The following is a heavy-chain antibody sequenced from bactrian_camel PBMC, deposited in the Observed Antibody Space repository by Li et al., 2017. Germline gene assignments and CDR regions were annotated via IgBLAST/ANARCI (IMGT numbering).Heavy chain of an antibody. J-gene: IGHJ4*01. Sequence: VQLVESGGGLVQPGGSLRLSCVASGFTFGSAVMSWIRQPEGKELEWVSGAASNGGSTEYADSIVGRFTISRDNAKNMVYLQMNNLQPEDTATYYCAEGRGSRGEHCYSLNYWGQGTQVTVS. CDR3: AEGRGSRGEHCYSLNY. V-gene: IGHV3S40*01. CDR1: GFTFGSAV. D-gene: IGHD6*01. CDR2: AASNGGST.